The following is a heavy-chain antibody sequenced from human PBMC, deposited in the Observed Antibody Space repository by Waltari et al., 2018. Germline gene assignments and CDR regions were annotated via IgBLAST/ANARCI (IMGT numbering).Heavy chain of an antibody. J-gene: IGHJ6*02. CDR1: GGTFSSYA. CDR2: IIPIFGTA. Sequence: QVQLVQSGAEVKKPGSSVKVSCKASGGTFSSYAISWVRQAPGQGLEWMGGIIPIFGTANYAQKFQGRVTITADESTSTAYMERSSLRSEDTAVYYCAREVVAGPEYYYYGMDVWGQGTTVTVSS. V-gene: IGHV1-69*01. D-gene: IGHD6-19*01. CDR3: AREVVAGPEYYYYGMDV.